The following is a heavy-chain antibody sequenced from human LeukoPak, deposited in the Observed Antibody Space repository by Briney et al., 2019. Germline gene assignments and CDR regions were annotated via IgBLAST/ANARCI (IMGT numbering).Heavy chain of an antibody. V-gene: IGHV1-2*02. CDR2: MNPNSGGT. J-gene: IGHJ4*02. CDR3: ARDRVGYEGLFYY. CDR1: GYTFTSYD. D-gene: IGHD5-12*01. Sequence: VASVKVSCEASGYTFTSYDINWVRQATGQGLEWMGWMNPNSGGTNYAQKFQGRVTMTRDTSISTAYMELSRLRSDDTAVYYCARDRVGYEGLFYYWGQGALVTVSS.